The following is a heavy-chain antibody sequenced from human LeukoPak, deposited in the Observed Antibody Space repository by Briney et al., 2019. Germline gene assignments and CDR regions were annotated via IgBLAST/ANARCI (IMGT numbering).Heavy chain of an antibody. D-gene: IGHD2-15*01. CDR2: ISYDGSNK. Sequence: GGSLRLSCAASGFTFSSYAMHWVRQAPGKGLEWVAVISYDGSNKYYADSVKGRFTISRDNSKNTLYLQMNSLRAEDTAVYHCARSDCSGGSCYGESFDYWGQGTLVTVSS. V-gene: IGHV3-30-3*01. CDR3: ARSDCSGGSCYGESFDY. CDR1: GFTFSSYA. J-gene: IGHJ4*02.